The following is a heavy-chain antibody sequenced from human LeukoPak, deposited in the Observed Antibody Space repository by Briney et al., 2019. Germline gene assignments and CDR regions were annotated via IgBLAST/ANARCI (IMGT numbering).Heavy chain of an antibody. CDR1: GGSFSGYY. Sequence: SETLSLTYAVYGGSFSGYYWSWIRQPPGKGPEWIGEINHSGSTNYNPSLKSRVTISVDTSKNQFSLKLSSVTAADTAVYYCARVGYPYYFDYWGQGTLVTVSS. CDR2: INHSGST. D-gene: IGHD1-1*01. J-gene: IGHJ4*02. CDR3: ARVGYPYYFDY. V-gene: IGHV4-34*01.